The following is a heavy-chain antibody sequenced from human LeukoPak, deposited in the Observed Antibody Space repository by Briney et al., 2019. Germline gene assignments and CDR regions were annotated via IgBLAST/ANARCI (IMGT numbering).Heavy chain of an antibody. V-gene: IGHV3-23*01. CDR2: IFGSGGSA. D-gene: IGHD6-13*01. J-gene: IGHJ4*02. CDR3: ARDLTIAAAGTDF. CDR1: GFTFSSYA. Sequence: PGGSLRLSCTASGFTFSSYAMYWVRQAPGKGLEWVSGIFGSGGSAHYADSVKGRFTISRDNSQNTVYLQMNSLRAEDTAVYYCARDLTIAAAGTDFWGQGTLVTVSS.